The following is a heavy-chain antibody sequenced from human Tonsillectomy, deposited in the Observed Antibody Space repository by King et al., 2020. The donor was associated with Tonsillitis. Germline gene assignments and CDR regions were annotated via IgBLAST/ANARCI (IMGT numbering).Heavy chain of an antibody. CDR2: INPNSDGT. V-gene: IGHV1-46*03. J-gene: IGHJ4*02. CDR3: ARDRQNSTAYKYGSGNYKY. Sequence: QLVQSGAEVKKPGASVKVSCKTSGYTFTSHYIHWVRQAPGQGLDWMGMINPNSDGTSHAQKFQGRITMTRDTSTSTVYMELSSLRSEDTAVYYCARDRQNSTAYKYGSGNYKYWGRGTLVTVSS. CDR1: GYTFTSHY. D-gene: IGHD1-26*01.